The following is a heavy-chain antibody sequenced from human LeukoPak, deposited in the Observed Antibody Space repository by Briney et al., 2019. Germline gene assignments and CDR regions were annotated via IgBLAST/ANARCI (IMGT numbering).Heavy chain of an antibody. J-gene: IGHJ4*02. Sequence: GGSLRLSCAASGFTFSSYAMSWVRQAPGKGLEWVSGISSSGSTIYYADSVKGRFTISRDNAKNSLYLQMNSLRAEDTAVYYCARVRGGGRGGDYAYPGPYWGQGTLVTVSS. CDR2: ISSSGSTI. CDR3: ARVRGGGRGGDYAYPGPY. D-gene: IGHD4-17*01. CDR1: GFTFSSYA. V-gene: IGHV3-48*04.